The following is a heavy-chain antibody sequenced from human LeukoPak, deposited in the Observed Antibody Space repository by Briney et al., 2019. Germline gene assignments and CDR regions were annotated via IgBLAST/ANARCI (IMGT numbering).Heavy chain of an antibody. CDR2: IYTSGST. CDR1: GGSISSYY. J-gene: IGHJ4*02. V-gene: IGHV4-4*07. Sequence: PLETLSLTCTVSGGSISSYYWSWIRQPAGKGLEWIGRIYTSGSTNYNPSLKSRVTMSVDTSKNQFSLKLSSVTAADTAVYYCARARRSSGWYAFDYWGQGTLVTVSS. D-gene: IGHD6-19*01. CDR3: ARARRSSGWYAFDY.